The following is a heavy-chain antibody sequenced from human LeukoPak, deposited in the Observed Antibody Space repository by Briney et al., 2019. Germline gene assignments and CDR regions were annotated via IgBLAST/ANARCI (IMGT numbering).Heavy chain of an antibody. Sequence: SETLSLTCTVSGGSISSYYWSWIRQPPGKGLEWIGYIYYSGSTYYNPSLKSRVTISVDTSKNQFSLKLSSVTAADTAVYYCARVAAGIGFFQHWGQGTLVTVSS. CDR1: GGSISSYY. CDR2: IYYSGST. J-gene: IGHJ1*01. V-gene: IGHV4-59*08. D-gene: IGHD6-13*01. CDR3: ARVAAGIGFFQH.